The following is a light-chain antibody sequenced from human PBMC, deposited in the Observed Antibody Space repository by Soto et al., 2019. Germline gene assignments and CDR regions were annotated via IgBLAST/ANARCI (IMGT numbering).Light chain of an antibody. Sequence: QSALTQPASVPGSPGQSITISCTGTSSDVGSYNLVSWYQQHPGKAPKLMIYEGSKRPSGVSNRFSGSKSGNTASLTISGLQAEDEADYYCCSYAGSSTLPYVFGTGTKLTVL. V-gene: IGLV2-23*03. CDR3: CSYAGSSTLPYV. CDR2: EGS. J-gene: IGLJ1*01. CDR1: SSDVGSYNL.